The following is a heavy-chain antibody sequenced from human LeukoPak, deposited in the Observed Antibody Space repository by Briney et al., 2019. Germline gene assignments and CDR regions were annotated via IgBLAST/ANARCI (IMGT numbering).Heavy chain of an antibody. V-gene: IGHV3-64D*06. CDR1: GFTFSTYA. J-gene: IGHJ1*01. Sequence: GGSLRLSCSASGFTFSTYAMHWVRQAPGKGLEYVSVISGNEGSTSYADSVKGRFITSRDNSKNTVYLQMSSLRAEDTAIYYCVGDGRDGYNIYFHHWGQGTLVTVSS. CDR2: ISGNEGST. D-gene: IGHD5-24*01. CDR3: VGDGRDGYNIYFHH.